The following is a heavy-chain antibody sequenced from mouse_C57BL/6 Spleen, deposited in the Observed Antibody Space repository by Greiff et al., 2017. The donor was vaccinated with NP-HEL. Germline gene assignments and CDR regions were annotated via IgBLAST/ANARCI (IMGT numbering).Heavy chain of an antibody. CDR3: ARSYYGSYYYAMDY. J-gene: IGHJ4*01. CDR1: GYAFSSYW. V-gene: IGHV1-80*01. Sequence: QVQLKESGAELVKPGASVKISCKASGYAFSSYWMNWVKQRPGKGLEWIGQIYPGDGDTNYNGKFKGKATLTADKSSSTAYMQLSSLTSEDSAVYFCARSYYGSYYYAMDYWGQGTSVTVSS. CDR2: IYPGDGDT. D-gene: IGHD1-1*01.